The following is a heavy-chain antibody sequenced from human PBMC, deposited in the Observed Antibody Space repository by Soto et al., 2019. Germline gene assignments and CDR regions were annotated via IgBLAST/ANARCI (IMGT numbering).Heavy chain of an antibody. D-gene: IGHD6-6*01. Sequence: QVQLVQSGVEVKKPGASVKVSCKASGYTFTNYAISWVRQAPGRGLEWMGWVNTYNGNPNYAQIFQGRVTMTTDTFTGTAYMELRILKSDDSAVYYCARDSQYSTDWQRFDSWGQGTLVTVSS. CDR2: VNTYNGNP. CDR1: GYTFTNYA. CDR3: ARDSQYSTDWQRFDS. J-gene: IGHJ4*02. V-gene: IGHV1-18*01.